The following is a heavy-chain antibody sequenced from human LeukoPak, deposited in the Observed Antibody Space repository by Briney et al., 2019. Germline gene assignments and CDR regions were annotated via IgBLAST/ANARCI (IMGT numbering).Heavy chain of an antibody. V-gene: IGHV3-23*01. CDR2: ISGSGGST. CDR1: GFTFSSYG. Sequence: GGTLRLSCAASGFTFSSYGMSWVRQAPGKGLEWVSAISGSGGSTYYADSVKGRFTISRDNSKNTLYLQMNSLRAEDTAVYYCAKDGVGATFERVNYFDYWGQGTLVTVSS. CDR3: AKDGVGATFERVNYFDY. J-gene: IGHJ4*02. D-gene: IGHD1-26*01.